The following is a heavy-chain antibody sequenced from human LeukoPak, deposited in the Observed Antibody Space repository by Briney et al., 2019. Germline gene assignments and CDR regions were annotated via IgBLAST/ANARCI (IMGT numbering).Heavy chain of an antibody. D-gene: IGHD3-16*02. V-gene: IGHV4-59*12. CDR2: IYYSGST. CDR1: GGSISSYY. J-gene: IGHJ6*02. CDR3: ARGGGPPFDVWGSYRPRSYYGMDV. Sequence: SETLSLTCTVSGGSISSYYWSWIRQPPGKGLEWIGYIYYSGSTNYNPSLKSRVTISVDTSKNQFSLKLSSVTAADTAVYYCARGGGPPFDVWGSYRPRSYYGMDVWGQGTTVTVSS.